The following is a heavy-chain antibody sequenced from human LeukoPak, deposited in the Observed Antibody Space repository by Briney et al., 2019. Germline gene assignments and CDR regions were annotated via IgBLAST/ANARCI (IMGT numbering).Heavy chain of an antibody. D-gene: IGHD1-14*01. V-gene: IGHV4-59*01. CDR3: ARGYTASVGHFDY. CDR2: IYYSGST. CDR1: GGSISSYY. J-gene: IGHJ4*02. Sequence: PSETLSLTCTVSGGSISSYYWSWIRQPPGKGLEWIGYIYYSGSTNYNPSLKSRVTISVDTSKNQFSLKLSSVTAADTAMYYCARGYTASVGHFDYWGQGTLVTVSS.